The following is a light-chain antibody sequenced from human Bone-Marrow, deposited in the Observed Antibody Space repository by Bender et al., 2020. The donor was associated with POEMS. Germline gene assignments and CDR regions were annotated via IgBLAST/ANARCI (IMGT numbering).Light chain of an antibody. J-gene: IGLJ2*01. CDR1: SSDVGNYNL. V-gene: IGLV2-14*02. CDR2: EVS. Sequence: QSALTQPASVSGSPGQSITISCIGTSSDVGNYNLVSWYQHHPDKAPRLIIFEVSKRPSGIPDRFSGSKSGDTASLTVSGLQPEDEADYFCSSYTSSSTLVFGGGTKLTVL. CDR3: SSYTSSSTLV.